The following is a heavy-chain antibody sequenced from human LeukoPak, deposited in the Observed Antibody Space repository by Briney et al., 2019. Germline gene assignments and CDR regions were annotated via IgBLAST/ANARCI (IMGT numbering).Heavy chain of an antibody. V-gene: IGHV3-9*01. CDR2: ISWNSGSI. Sequence: QPGRSLRLSCAASGFTFDDYAMHWVRQAPGKGLEWVSGISWNSGSIGYADSVKGRFTISRDNAKNSLYLQMDSLRAEDTALYYCAKEFGGYYNRKGPFDYWGQGTLVTVSS. D-gene: IGHD3-10*01. CDR3: AKEFGGYYNRKGPFDY. J-gene: IGHJ4*02. CDR1: GFTFDDYA.